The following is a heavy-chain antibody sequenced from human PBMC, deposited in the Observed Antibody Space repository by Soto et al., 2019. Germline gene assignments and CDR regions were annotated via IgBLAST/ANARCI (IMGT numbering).Heavy chain of an antibody. D-gene: IGHD3-3*01. V-gene: IGHV3-23*01. CDR3: AKDKERGGYDSDFDS. CDR2: ITGGNT. Sequence: GGSLRLSCLASGFTFGTYGMGWVRQAPGKGLEWVSTITGGNTYYAASVKGRFTISRDNYKNTLYLQMSSLRAEDTALYYCAKDKERGGYDSDFDSWGQGTLVTVSS. J-gene: IGHJ4*02. CDR1: GFTFGTYG.